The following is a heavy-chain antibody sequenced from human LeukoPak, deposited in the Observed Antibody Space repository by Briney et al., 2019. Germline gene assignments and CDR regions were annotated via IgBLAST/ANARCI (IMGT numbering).Heavy chain of an antibody. D-gene: IGHD4-17*01. CDR3: ARAGERDYGDYMTGMDV. CDR2: ISAYNGNT. V-gene: IGHV1-18*01. J-gene: IGHJ6*02. CDR1: GYTFTSYG. Sequence: GASVKVSCKASGYTFTSYGISWVRQAPGQGLEWMGWISAYNGNTNYAQKLQGRVTMTTDTSTSTAYMELRSLRSDDTAVYYCARAGERDYGDYMTGMDVWGQGTTVTVSS.